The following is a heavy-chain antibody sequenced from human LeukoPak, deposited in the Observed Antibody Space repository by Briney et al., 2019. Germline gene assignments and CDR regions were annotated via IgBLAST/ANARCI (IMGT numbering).Heavy chain of an antibody. J-gene: IGHJ4*02. V-gene: IGHV4-59*07. CDR3: ARALVENSRGHDF. CDR2: VYYTGRT. CDR1: GGPLSSYY. D-gene: IGHD2-15*01. Sequence: PSDTLSLTCTVSGGPLSSYYWSWVRHPPGKGLEGIGFVYYTGRTKLSTSPTSRVTISVATSKNPFSLKLRSVTAADTAVYYCARALVENSRGHDFWGQGILVIVSS.